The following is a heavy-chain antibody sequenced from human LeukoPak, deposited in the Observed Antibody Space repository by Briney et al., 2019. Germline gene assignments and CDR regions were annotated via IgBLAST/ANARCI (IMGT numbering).Heavy chain of an antibody. J-gene: IGHJ4*02. Sequence: SETLSLTCAVYGGSFSGYYWSWIRQPPGKGLEWIGEINHSGSTNYNPSLVRRVTILVETSTNKFSLKQSSVTASDTAVYYCARGPVTYDYVWGSYRSSYYFDYWGQGTLVTVSS. CDR3: ARGPVTYDYVWGSYRSSYYFDY. CDR2: INHSGST. D-gene: IGHD3-16*02. V-gene: IGHV4-34*01. CDR1: GGSFSGYY.